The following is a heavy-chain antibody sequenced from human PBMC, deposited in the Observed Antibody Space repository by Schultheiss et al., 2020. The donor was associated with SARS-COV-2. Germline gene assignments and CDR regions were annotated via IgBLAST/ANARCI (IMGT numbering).Heavy chain of an antibody. D-gene: IGHD1-26*01. J-gene: IGHJ6*02. V-gene: IGHV3-30*18. CDR2: ISYDGSNK. Sequence: GESLKISCAASGFTFSSYGMHWVRQAPGKGLEWVAVISYDGSNKYYADSVNGRFTISRDNSKNTLYLQMNSLRAEDTAVYYCAKEKWELRDYYYYGMDVWGQGTTVTVSS. CDR1: GFTFSSYG. CDR3: AKEKWELRDYYYYGMDV.